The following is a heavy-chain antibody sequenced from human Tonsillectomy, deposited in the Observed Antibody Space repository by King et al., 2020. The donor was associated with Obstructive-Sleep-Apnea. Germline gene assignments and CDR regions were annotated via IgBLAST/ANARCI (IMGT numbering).Heavy chain of an antibody. Sequence: VQLVQSGAEVKKPGASVKVSCKASGYTFTSYAMHWVRQAPGQRLEWMGWINAGNGNTKYSQKFQGRVTITRDTSASTAYMELSSLRSDDTAVYYCATGSSGWFNWFDPWGQGTLVTVSS. J-gene: IGHJ5*02. D-gene: IGHD6-19*01. CDR2: INAGNGNT. CDR3: ATGSSGWFNWFDP. CDR1: GYTFTSYA. V-gene: IGHV1-3*01.